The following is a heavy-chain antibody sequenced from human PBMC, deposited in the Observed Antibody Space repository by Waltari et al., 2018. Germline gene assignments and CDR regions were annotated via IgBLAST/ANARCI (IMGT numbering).Heavy chain of an antibody. CDR1: GFTFSSYA. V-gene: IGHV3-23*01. Sequence: EVQLLESGGGLVQPGGSLRLSCAASGFTFSSYAMSWVRQAPGKGLEWVAAISGRGGSTYDADSGKGRFTISRDNSKNTLYLQMNSLRAEDTAVYYCAKDWLERQRAWWFDPWGQGTLVTVSS. D-gene: IGHD1-1*01. J-gene: IGHJ5*02. CDR2: ISGRGGST. CDR3: AKDWLERQRAWWFDP.